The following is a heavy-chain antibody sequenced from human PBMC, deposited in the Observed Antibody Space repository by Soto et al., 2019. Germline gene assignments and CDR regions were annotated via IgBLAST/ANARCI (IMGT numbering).Heavy chain of an antibody. J-gene: IGHJ4*02. CDR2: INHSGSS. CDR3: ARDKITGLFDY. D-gene: IGHD2-8*02. CDR1: CGAFRGYD. Sequence: PSGTLSLTFPFLCGAFRGYDWTWIRQPPGTGLEWIGEINHSGSSNYNPSLKSRVTISVDTSKNQFSLKLTSVTAADTAVYYCARDKITGLFDYWGQGTLVTVSS. V-gene: IGHV4-34*01.